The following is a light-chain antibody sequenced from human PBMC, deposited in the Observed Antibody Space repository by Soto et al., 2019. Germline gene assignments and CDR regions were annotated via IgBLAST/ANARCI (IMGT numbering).Light chain of an antibody. CDR2: DAS. V-gene: IGKV3-11*01. Sequence: DIVLTQSPATLSLSPGERATLSCRASQSVSSYLAWYQQKPGQAPRLLIYDASTRATGIPARFSGCGSGTDFTPTISGPEPEAFAVYYCQEGFNWPRFTFGQGTKVEIK. CDR1: QSVSSY. CDR3: QEGFNWPRFT. J-gene: IGKJ2*01.